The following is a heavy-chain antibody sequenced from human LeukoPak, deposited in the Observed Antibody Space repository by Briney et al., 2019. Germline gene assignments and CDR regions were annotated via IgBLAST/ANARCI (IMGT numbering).Heavy chain of an antibody. Sequence: GSLRLSCVASGFSLSGYWRCWVRQAPGKGLMYISRNNGDGSTTNYADVVKGRFTMSRDNVKNTLYLQMNSLRVEDTAVYYCARDPRNVGLAPWGQGTLVTVSS. D-gene: IGHD2-15*01. CDR1: GFSLSGYW. V-gene: IGHV3-74*01. J-gene: IGHJ5*02. CDR3: ARDPRNVGLAP. CDR2: NNGDGSTT.